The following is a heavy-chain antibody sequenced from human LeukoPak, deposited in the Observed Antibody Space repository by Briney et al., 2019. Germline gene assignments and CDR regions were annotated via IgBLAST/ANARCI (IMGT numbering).Heavy chain of an antibody. J-gene: IGHJ4*03. Sequence: GGSLRLSCAASGFTFSRYGMHWVRQAPGKGLEWVAFIRYDGSNKYYADSVKGRFTISRDNSKNTLYLQMNSLRAENTAVYYCAKDPVDTALYTAASGDYWGQGTTVTVSS. CDR3: AKDPVDTALYTAASGDY. CDR2: IRYDGSNK. CDR1: GFTFSRYG. V-gene: IGHV3-30*02. D-gene: IGHD2-2*02.